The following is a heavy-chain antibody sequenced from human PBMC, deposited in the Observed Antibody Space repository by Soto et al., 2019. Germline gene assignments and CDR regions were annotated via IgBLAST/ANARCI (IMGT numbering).Heavy chain of an antibody. CDR1: GFTFSSDG. V-gene: IGHV3-33*01. CDR3: ARASTYYYDSSGYLGIDY. Sequence: QVQLVESGGGVVQPGRSLRLSCAASGFTFSSDGMHWVRQAPGKGLEWVAVIWYDGSNKYYADSVKGRFTISRDNSKNTLYLQMNSLRAEDTAVYYCARASTYYYDSSGYLGIDYWGQGTLVTVSS. CDR2: IWYDGSNK. J-gene: IGHJ4*02. D-gene: IGHD3-22*01.